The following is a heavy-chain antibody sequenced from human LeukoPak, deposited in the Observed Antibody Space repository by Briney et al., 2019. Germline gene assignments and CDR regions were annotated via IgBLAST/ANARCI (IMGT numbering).Heavy chain of an antibody. CDR2: ISYDGSNR. CDR3: ANIPEEVVAATGTGHFDY. D-gene: IGHD2-15*01. CDR1: GFTFSNYD. V-gene: IGHV3-30*18. J-gene: IGHJ4*02. Sequence: GGSLRLSCAASGFTFSNYDMHWVRQAPGKGLEWVAVISYDGSNRYYADSVNGRFTISRDNSKNTLYLQMNSLRAEDTAVYYCANIPEEVVAATGTGHFDYWGQGTLVTVSS.